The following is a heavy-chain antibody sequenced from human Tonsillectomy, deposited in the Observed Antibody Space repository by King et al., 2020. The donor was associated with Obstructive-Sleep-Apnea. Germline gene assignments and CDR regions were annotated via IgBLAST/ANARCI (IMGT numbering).Heavy chain of an antibody. CDR1: GGSFSGYY. D-gene: IGHD2-21*01. V-gene: IGHV4-34*01. J-gene: IGHJ6*02. Sequence: VQLQQWGAGLLKPSETLSLTCAVYGGSFSGYYWSWIRQPPGKGLEWIGEINHSGSTNYNPSLKSRVTISVDTSKNQFSLKLSSVTAADTAVYYCARADVWTYPYYYYGMDVWGQGTTVTVSS. CDR3: ARADVWTYPYYYYGMDV. CDR2: INHSGST.